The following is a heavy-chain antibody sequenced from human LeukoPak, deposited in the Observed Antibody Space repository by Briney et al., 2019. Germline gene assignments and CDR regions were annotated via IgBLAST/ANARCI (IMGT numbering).Heavy chain of an antibody. CDR3: AKPARTDYADY. CDR2: IRGDGVTT. D-gene: IGHD1-14*01. Sequence: GGSLRLSCAASGFTFSSHGMNWVRQAPGKGLEWVSGIRGDGVTTYYADSVKGRFTISRDNSKNTLYLQMNSLRAEDTAVYYCAKPARTDYADYWGQGTLVTVSS. V-gene: IGHV3-23*01. J-gene: IGHJ4*02. CDR1: GFTFSSHG.